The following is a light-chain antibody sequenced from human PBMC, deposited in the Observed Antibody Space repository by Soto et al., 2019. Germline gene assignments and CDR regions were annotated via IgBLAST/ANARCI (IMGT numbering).Light chain of an antibody. V-gene: IGLV1-47*01. CDR1: SSNIENNY. Sequence: QSVLTQPPSASGTPGQRVTISCSGSSSNIENNYVYWYQHLPGTAPKLLIYRNNQRPSGVPDRFSGSKSGTSASLAISGLRSEDEADYYSAAWDDSLSGVVFGGGTKLTVL. CDR3: AAWDDSLSGVV. J-gene: IGLJ2*01. CDR2: RNN.